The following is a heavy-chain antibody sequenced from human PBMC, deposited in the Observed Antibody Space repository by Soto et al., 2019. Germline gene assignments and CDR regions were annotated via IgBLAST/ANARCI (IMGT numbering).Heavy chain of an antibody. V-gene: IGHV3-23*01. CDR1: GFTFRNYA. CDR2: ISGSGGST. D-gene: IGHD5-12*01. CDR3: AKGPLCSGYDLAY. J-gene: IGHJ4*02. Sequence: EVQLLDSGGGLVQPGGSLRLSCDASGFTFRNYAMNWVRQAPGKGLDWVSAISGSGGSTYYADSVKARFTISRDNSKNTLYLQMSSLRAEDTAVYYCAKGPLCSGYDLAYWGQGTLVTVSS.